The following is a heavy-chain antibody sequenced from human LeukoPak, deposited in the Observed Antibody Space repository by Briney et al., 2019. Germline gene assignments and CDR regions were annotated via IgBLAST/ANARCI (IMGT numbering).Heavy chain of an antibody. Sequence: GGSLRLSCAASGFTFSSYAMSWVRQAPGKGLEWVSAISGSGGSTYYADSAKGRFTISRDNSKNTLYLQMNSLRAEDTAVYYCAKYGDYVYWYFDLWGRGTLVTVSS. CDR3: AKYGDYVYWYFDL. CDR2: ISGSGGST. D-gene: IGHD4-17*01. V-gene: IGHV3-23*01. CDR1: GFTFSSYA. J-gene: IGHJ2*01.